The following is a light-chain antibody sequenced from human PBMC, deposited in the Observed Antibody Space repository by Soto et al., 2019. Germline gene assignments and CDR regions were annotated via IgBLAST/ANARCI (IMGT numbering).Light chain of an antibody. CDR2: GAS. CDR1: QSVSSSY. V-gene: IGKV3-20*01. Sequence: EIVLTQSPGTLSFSPGERATLSCRASQSVSSSYLASYQQKPGQAPRLLISGASSRATGIPDRFSGSGSGTDFTLTISRLEPEDFAVYYCQQYGSSPPLTFGGGTKVDIK. CDR3: QQYGSSPPLT. J-gene: IGKJ4*01.